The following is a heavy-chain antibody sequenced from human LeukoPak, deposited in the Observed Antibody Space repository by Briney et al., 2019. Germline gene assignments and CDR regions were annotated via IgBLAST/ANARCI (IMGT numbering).Heavy chain of an antibody. CDR3: VRAFGNSSGWGENYFDY. J-gene: IGHJ4*02. CDR2: IYHSGST. V-gene: IGHV4-4*02. D-gene: IGHD6-19*01. CDR1: GVSISRSHW. Sequence: SETLSLTCAVSGVSISRSHWWSWVRQPPGKGLEWIGEIYHSGSTNYNPSLKSRVTISVDKSKNQFSLKLSSVTAADTAVYYCVRAFGNSSGWGENYFDYWGQGILVTVSS.